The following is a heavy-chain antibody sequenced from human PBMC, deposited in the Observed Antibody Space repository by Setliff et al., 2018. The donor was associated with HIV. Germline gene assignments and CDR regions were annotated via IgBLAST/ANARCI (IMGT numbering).Heavy chain of an antibody. D-gene: IGHD3-22*01. CDR3: ARGAYYYDSSGYPRDPFDL. V-gene: IGHV1-2*02. J-gene: IGHJ3*01. CDR1: GYTFTGYY. Sequence: GASVKVSCKASGYTFTGYYIYWVRQAPGQGLEWMGWINPHSGGTNYAQKFQGRVTMTRDTSISTASMELSRLRSDDTAVYYCARGAYYYDSSGYPRDPFDLWGQGTMVTVS. CDR2: INPHSGGT.